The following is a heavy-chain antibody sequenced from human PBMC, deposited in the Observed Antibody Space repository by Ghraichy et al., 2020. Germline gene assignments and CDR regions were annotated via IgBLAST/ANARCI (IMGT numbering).Heavy chain of an antibody. CDR1: GGSISSSNW. J-gene: IGHJ4*02. D-gene: IGHD3-9*01. CDR3: ARSGLKYDILTGSFCDY. V-gene: IGHV4-4*02. CDR2: IYHSGST. Sequence: SETLSLTCAVSGGSISSSNWWSWVRQPPGKGLEWIGEIYHSGSTNYNPSLKSRVTISVDKSKNQFSLKLSSVTAADTAVYYCARSGLKYDILTGSFCDYWGQGTLVTVSS.